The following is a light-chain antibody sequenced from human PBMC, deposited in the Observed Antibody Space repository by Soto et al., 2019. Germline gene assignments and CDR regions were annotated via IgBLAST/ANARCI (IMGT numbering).Light chain of an antibody. V-gene: IGKV1D-12*01. J-gene: IGKJ5*01. Sequence: DIQMTQSPSSVSASVGDRVTITCRASQDISSWLAWYQQKPGKAPKLLIYAASNLQSGVPSRFSGSGSGTDFSLTISSLQPEDVATYYCQKYNSALTFGQGTRLEIK. CDR1: QDISSW. CDR2: AAS. CDR3: QKYNSALT.